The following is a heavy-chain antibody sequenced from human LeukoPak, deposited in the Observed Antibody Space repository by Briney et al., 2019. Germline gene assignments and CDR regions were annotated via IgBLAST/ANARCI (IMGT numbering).Heavy chain of an antibody. Sequence: GASVKVSCKASGYTFTSYDFNWVRHAPGQGLEWLGWMNPNSGDTGYAQRFQGRVSMTRDTSITTAYMELSSLRSDDTAIYYCARNTPNYGDFDFWGQGTLVTVSS. CDR2: MNPNSGDT. J-gene: IGHJ4*02. CDR1: GYTFTSYD. CDR3: ARNTPNYGDFDF. D-gene: IGHD4-17*01. V-gene: IGHV1-8*01.